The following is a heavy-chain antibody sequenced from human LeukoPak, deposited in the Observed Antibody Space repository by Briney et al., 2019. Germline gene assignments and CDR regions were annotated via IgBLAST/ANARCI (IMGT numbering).Heavy chain of an antibody. J-gene: IGHJ4*02. CDR1: GYTFTGYY. CDR3: ARADRYGTTWYGRVDY. Sequence: ASVKVSCKASGYTFTGYYMHWVRQAPGQGLEWMGWINPNSGGTNYAQKFQGRVTMTRDTSISTAYMELSRLRSDDTAVYYCARADRYGTTWYGRVDYWGQGTLVTVSS. V-gene: IGHV1-2*02. CDR2: INPNSGGT. D-gene: IGHD6-13*01.